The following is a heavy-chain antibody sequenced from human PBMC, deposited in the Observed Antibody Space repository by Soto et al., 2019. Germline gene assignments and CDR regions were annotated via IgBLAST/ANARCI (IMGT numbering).Heavy chain of an antibody. CDR2: VNNDGSGT. CDR3: TRGGFTHAFDM. J-gene: IGHJ3*02. D-gene: IGHD3-16*01. CDR1: GFTFSNYW. Sequence: EVQVVESGGGLVQLGGSLRLSCATSGFTFSNYWMHWVRQAPGKGLVWVSRVNNDGSGTIYADSVKGRFTISRDNAKNTVYLEMNSLRAEDTALYFCTRGGFTHAFDMWGQGTTVTVSS. V-gene: IGHV3-74*01.